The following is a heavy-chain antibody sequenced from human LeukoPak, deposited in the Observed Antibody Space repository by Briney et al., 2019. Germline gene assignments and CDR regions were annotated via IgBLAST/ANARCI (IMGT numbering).Heavy chain of an antibody. CDR2: IYPGDSDT. D-gene: IGHD3-10*01. V-gene: IGHV5-51*01. CDR3: ARLLGYYGSGSYSPYFDY. Sequence: GESLKISCKGSGYSFTSYWIGWVRQMPGKGLEWMGIIYPGDSDTRYSPSLQGQVTISADKSISTAYLQWSSLKASDTAMYYCARLLGYYGSGSYSPYFDYWGQGTLVTVSS. J-gene: IGHJ4*02. CDR1: GYSFTSYW.